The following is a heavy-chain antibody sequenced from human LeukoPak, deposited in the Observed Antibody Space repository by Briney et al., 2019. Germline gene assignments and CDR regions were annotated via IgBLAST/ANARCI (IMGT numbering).Heavy chain of an antibody. D-gene: IGHD5-12*01. V-gene: IGHV3-48*03. CDR2: ISSNSRTI. Sequence: GGSLRLSCATSGFSLSTQEMTWVRQAPGKGLEWVSYISSNSRTIYYADSVKGRFTISRDNTRNSVFLQLNSLRVEDTGLYYCARGSYTGFDLYFDYWGQGTLVTVSS. CDR3: ARGSYTGFDLYFDY. J-gene: IGHJ4*02. CDR1: GFSLSTQE.